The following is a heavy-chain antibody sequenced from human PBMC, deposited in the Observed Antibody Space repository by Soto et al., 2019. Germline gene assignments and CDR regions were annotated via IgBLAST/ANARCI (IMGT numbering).Heavy chain of an antibody. J-gene: IGHJ6*04. V-gene: IGHV1-69*01. D-gene: IGHD3-22*01. Sequence: HVQLVQSGAEVKKPGSWVKVCCKASGGTFSSYAISWVRQAPGQALEWMGGIIPIFGTANYAQKFQGRVTITADESTCRAYVELSSLRSDDTAVYYCAGSIAMIVAGYGMDVWGEGTTVIVSS. CDR3: AGSIAMIVAGYGMDV. CDR1: GGTFSSYA. CDR2: IIPIFGTA.